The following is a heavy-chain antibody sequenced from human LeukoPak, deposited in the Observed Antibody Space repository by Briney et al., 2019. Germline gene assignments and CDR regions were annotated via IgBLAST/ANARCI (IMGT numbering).Heavy chain of an antibody. CDR1: GYSFTSYW. CDR3: ARRSNNYDSEIQHYVPWYFDR. V-gene: IGHV5-51*01. CDR2: IYPGDSDT. D-gene: IGHD3-22*01. Sequence: GESLKISCKGSGYSFTSYWIGWVRQMPGKGLEWMGIIYPGDSDTTYSPSFQGQVTISADKSISTAYLQWSSLKASDTGMYYFARRSNNYDSEIQHYVPWYFDRWGRGTLVTVSS. J-gene: IGHJ2*01.